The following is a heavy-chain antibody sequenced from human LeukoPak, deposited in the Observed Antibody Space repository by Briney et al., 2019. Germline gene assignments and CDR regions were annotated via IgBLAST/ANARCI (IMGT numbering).Heavy chain of an antibody. J-gene: IGHJ4*02. D-gene: IGHD5-18*01. CDR2: ISSSSSYI. CDR3: ARSTARRYFDY. V-gene: IGHV3-21*01. Sequence: GGSLRLSCAVSGLTFSSYGMHWVRQAPGKGLEWVSSISSSSSYIYYADSVKGRFTISRDNAKNSLYLQMNSLRAEDTAVYYCARSTARRYFDYWGQGTLVTVSS. CDR1: GLTFSSYG.